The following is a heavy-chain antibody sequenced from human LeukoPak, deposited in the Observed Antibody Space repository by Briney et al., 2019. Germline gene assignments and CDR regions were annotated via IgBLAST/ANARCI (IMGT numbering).Heavy chain of an antibody. D-gene: IGHD3-3*01. CDR1: GGSISSGSCH. V-gene: IGHV4-61*02. CDR3: ARDVGRLNYDFWSGQAKRGDAFDI. J-gene: IGHJ3*02. CDR2: IYTSGST. Sequence: SETLSLTCTVSGGSISSGSCHWSWIRQPAGKGLEWIGRIYTSGSTNYTPSLKSRVTISVDTSKNQFSLKLSSVAAADTAVYYWARDVGRLNYDFWSGQAKRGDAFDIWGQGTMVTVSS.